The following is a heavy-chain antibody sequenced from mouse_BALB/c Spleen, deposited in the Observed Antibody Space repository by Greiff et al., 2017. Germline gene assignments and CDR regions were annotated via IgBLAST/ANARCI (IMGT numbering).Heavy chain of an antibody. CDR3: ARRRNLGYFDY. Sequence: VQLKESGPELVKPGASVKMSCKASGYTFTSYVMHWVKQKPGQGLEWIGYINPYNDGTKYNEKFKGKATLTSDKSSSTAYMELSSLTSEDSAVYYCARRRNLGYFDYWGQGTTLTVSA. CDR1: GYTFTSYV. V-gene: IGHV1-14*01. CDR2: INPYNDGT. J-gene: IGHJ2*01.